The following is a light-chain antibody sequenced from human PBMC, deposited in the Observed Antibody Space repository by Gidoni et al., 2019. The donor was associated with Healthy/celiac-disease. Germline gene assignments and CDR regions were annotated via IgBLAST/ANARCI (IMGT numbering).Light chain of an antibody. CDR2: DAS. Sequence: DIQMTQSPSTLSASVGDRVTNTCRASQSISSWLAWYQQKPGKAPKLLIYDASSLESGVPSRFSGSGSGTEFTLTISSLQPDDFATYYCQQYNSYLWTFGQGTQVEIK. CDR1: QSISSW. J-gene: IGKJ1*01. V-gene: IGKV1-5*01. CDR3: QQYNSYLWT.